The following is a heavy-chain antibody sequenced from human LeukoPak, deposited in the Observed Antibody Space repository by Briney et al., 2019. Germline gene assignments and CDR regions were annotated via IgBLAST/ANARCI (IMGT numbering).Heavy chain of an antibody. CDR2: IYYSGST. CDR1: GFTVSTNY. Sequence: GSLRLSCAASGFTVSTNYMSWVRQAPGKGLEWIGSIYYSGSTYYNPSLKSRVTISVDTSKNQFSLKLSSVTAADTAVYYCARDKGWGYRREAWFDSWGRGTLVTVSS. J-gene: IGHJ5*01. D-gene: IGHD5-18*01. V-gene: IGHV4-39*07. CDR3: ARDKGWGYRREAWFDS.